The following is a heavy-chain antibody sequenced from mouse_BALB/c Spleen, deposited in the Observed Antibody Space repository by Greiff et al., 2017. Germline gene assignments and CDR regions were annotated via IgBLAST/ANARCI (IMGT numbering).Heavy chain of an antibody. Sequence: EVQLVESGGGLVKPGGSLKLSCAASGFTFSSYTMSWVRQTPEKRLEWVATISSGGSYTYYPDTVTGRFTISRDNAKNTLYLEMSSLRSEDTAMYYCARHYYGSSYYYAMDYWGQGTSVTVSS. D-gene: IGHD1-1*01. CDR2: ISSGGSYT. CDR3: ARHYYGSSYYYAMDY. CDR1: GFTFSSYT. V-gene: IGHV5-9-3*01. J-gene: IGHJ4*01.